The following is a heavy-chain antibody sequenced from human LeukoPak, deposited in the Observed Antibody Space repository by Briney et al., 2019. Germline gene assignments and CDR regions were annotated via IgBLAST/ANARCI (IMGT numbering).Heavy chain of an antibody. CDR1: GYIFSSYG. CDR2: ISADSGHT. J-gene: IGHJ4*02. CDR3: ARMDSNGYNKKYYFDY. D-gene: IGHD3-22*01. Sequence: ASVKVSCKASGYIFSSYGINWVQQAPGQGLEWMGWISADSGHTNYAQRFQGRVTMTTATSTSTAYMELRSLRSDDTAVYYCARMDSNGYNKKYYFDYWGQGTLVAVSS. V-gene: IGHV1-18*01.